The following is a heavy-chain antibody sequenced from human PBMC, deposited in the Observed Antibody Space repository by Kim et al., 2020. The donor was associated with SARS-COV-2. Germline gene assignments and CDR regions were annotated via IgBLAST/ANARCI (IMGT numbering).Heavy chain of an antibody. V-gene: IGHV3-7*03. J-gene: IGHJ4*02. D-gene: IGHD3-3*01. CDR3: ARGKTWTDY. Sequence: GGSLRLSCAASGFTFRNYWMTWVRQAPGKGLEWVANIKLDGSEKYYVDSVNGRFTIARDDAQNSLFLEMNSLRAEDTAIYYCARGKTWTDYWGQGTLVTVSS. CDR2: IKLDGSEK. CDR1: GFTFRNYW.